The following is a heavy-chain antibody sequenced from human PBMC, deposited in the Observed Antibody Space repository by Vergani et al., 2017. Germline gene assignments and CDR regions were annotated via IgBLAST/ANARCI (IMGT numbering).Heavy chain of an antibody. V-gene: IGHV4-61*02. Sequence: QVQLQESGPGLVRPSQTLSLICTVSGGSMSSGSSYWSWIRQSAGKGLEWIGRIHTSGNTNYNPSLKSRVTMSEDTSKNRFSLNLTSVTAADTAVYYCARNPYCGGDCYSDAFDIWGQGTMVTVSS. CDR3: ARNPYCGGDCYSDAFDI. J-gene: IGHJ3*02. CDR2: IHTSGNT. CDR1: GGSMSSGSSY. D-gene: IGHD2-21*02.